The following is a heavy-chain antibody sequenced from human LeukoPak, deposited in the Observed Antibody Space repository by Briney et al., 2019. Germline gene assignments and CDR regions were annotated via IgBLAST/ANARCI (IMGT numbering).Heavy chain of an antibody. D-gene: IGHD2-15*01. Sequence: SETLSLTCTVSGGSISSSSYYWGWIRQPPGKGLEWIGSIYYSGSTYYNPSLKSRVTISVDTSKNQFSLKLSSVTAADTAVYYCARPRGYCSGGSCYFDYRGQGTLVTVSS. J-gene: IGHJ4*02. CDR3: ARPRGYCSGGSCYFDY. CDR2: IYYSGST. V-gene: IGHV4-39*01. CDR1: GGSISSSSYY.